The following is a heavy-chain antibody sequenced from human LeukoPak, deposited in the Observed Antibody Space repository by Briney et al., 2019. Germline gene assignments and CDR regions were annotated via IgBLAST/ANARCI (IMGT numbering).Heavy chain of an antibody. J-gene: IGHJ6*03. V-gene: IGHV3-53*01. CDR2: IYSSGST. CDR3: ARDAGGRTSRGYMDV. CDR1: GFTVSSNY. D-gene: IGHD2-2*01. Sequence: GGSLRLSCAASGFTVSSNYMSWVRQAPGKELEWVSVIYSSGSTYYAESVKGRFTISRDNSKNTVFLQMYSLRGEDTAVYYCARDAGGRTSRGYMDVWGKGTTVTVSS.